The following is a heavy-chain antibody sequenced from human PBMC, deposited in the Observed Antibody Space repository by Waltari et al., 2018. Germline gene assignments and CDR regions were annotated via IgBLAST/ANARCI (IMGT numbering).Heavy chain of an antibody. D-gene: IGHD6-6*01. V-gene: IGHV3-23*02. CDR3: AKKYTSSSRFDP. CDR1: GFTFSSYA. CDR2: ISAGGVNT. J-gene: IGHJ5*02. Sequence: DVLLVESGGGLVQPGWSLRLSCTASGFTFSSYAMTWVRQAPGGGLEWVSSISAGGVNTYYGDSVKGRFTIFRDNSKNTLYLQMNRLRAEDTALYYCAKKYTSSSRFDPWGQGTLVTVSS.